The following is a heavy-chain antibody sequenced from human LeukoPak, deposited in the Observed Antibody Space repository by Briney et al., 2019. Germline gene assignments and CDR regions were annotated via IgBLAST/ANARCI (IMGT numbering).Heavy chain of an antibody. Sequence: GASVKVSCKASGYTFTDYYMHWVRQAPGQGLEWMGWINPNSGGTNYAQKFQGRVTMTRDTSISTAYMELSRLRSDDTAVYYCARDWAIAAAGQNWFDPWGQGTLVTVSS. V-gene: IGHV1-2*02. CDR1: GYTFTDYY. CDR3: ARDWAIAAAGQNWFDP. CDR2: INPNSGGT. D-gene: IGHD6-13*01. J-gene: IGHJ5*02.